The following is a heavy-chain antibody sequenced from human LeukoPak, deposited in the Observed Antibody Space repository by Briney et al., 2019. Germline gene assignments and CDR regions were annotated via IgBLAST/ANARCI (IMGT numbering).Heavy chain of an antibody. V-gene: IGHV4-59*01. CDR1: GGSISIYY. CDR3: ARTTEGGYTYDYFYYYYMDV. D-gene: IGHD5-18*01. J-gene: IGHJ6*03. Sequence: SETLSLTCTVSGGSISIYYWSWIRQPPGKGLGWVGDMFYSGSTNYNPSLKSRVTMSVDMSKNQFSLKLRSVTAADTAVYYCARTTEGGYTYDYFYYYYMDVWGKGTTVTISS. CDR2: MFYSGST.